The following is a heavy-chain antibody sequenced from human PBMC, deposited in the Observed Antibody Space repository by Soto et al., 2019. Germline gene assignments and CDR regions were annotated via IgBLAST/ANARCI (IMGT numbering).Heavy chain of an antibody. Sequence: SETLSLTCTVSGGPISSSGYYWGWVRQPPGKELEWIAGLYSSGGTYYSPSFRSRANVSVDKSQNQFSLRLSSVTASDTAVYYCARRPETMNAFDIWGQGTMVTVSS. CDR2: LYSSGGT. CDR1: GGPISSSGYY. V-gene: IGHV4-39*01. D-gene: IGHD3-22*01. CDR3: ARRPETMNAFDI. J-gene: IGHJ3*02.